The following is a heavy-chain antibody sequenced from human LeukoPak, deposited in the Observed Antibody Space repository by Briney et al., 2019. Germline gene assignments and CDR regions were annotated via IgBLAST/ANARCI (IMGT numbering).Heavy chain of an antibody. Sequence: PGGSLRLSCAASGFTFSSYWMSWVRQAPGKGLEWVANIKQDGSEKYYVDSVKGRFTISRDNAKNSLYLQMNSLRAEDTAVYYCARDVRPLLHAFDIWGQGTMVTVSS. V-gene: IGHV3-7*01. CDR3: ARDVRPLLHAFDI. CDR2: IKQDGSEK. J-gene: IGHJ3*02. CDR1: GFTFSSYW.